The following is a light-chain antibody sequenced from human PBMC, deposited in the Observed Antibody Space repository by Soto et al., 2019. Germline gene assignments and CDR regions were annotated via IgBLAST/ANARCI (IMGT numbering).Light chain of an antibody. CDR1: QGISSY. Sequence: IQLTQSPSSLSASVGDRVTITCLASQGISSYLAWYQQKPGKAPKLLSYAASTLQSGVPSRFSGSGSGTDCTLTSSSLKPEDFATYYCQQLNSYPLTVGGGTKVEIK. V-gene: IGKV1-9*01. CDR3: QQLNSYPLT. CDR2: AAS. J-gene: IGKJ4*01.